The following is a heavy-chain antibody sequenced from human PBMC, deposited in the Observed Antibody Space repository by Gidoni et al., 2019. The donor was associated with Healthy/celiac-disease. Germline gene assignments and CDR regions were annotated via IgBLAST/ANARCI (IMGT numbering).Heavy chain of an antibody. Sequence: EVQLVESGGGLVQPGGSLRLSCAASGFTFSSYWRSWVRQAPGKGLEWVDNIKQDGSENYDVDSVKGRFTFSRDNAKNSLYLQMNSLRAEDTAVYYCARLGSMTDFDYWGQGILVTVSS. V-gene: IGHV3-7*01. CDR2: IKQDGSEN. CDR1: GFTFSSYW. D-gene: IGHD2-21*02. CDR3: ARLGSMTDFDY. J-gene: IGHJ4*02.